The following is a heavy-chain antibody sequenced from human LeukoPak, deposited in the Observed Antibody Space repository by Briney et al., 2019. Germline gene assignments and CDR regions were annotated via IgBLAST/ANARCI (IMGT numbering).Heavy chain of an antibody. CDR1: GLTVTNAW. J-gene: IGHJ4*02. D-gene: IGHD3-10*01. CDR2: IASKTDGGAT. Sequence: AGGSLRLSCSASGLTVTNAWMNWVRQAPGEGLDWVGRIASKTDGGATDYAAPVKGRFTISRDDSKNTLNLQMNSLKTEDTAVYYCTTGIRGDWGQGTLVTVSS. CDR3: TTGIRGD. V-gene: IGHV3-15*07.